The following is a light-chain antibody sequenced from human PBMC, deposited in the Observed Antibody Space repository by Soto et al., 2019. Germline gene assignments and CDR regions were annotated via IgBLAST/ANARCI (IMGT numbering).Light chain of an antibody. Sequence: QSALTQPASVSGSPGQSITISCTGTSSDLGGYNYVSWYQHHPAKAPKLIIYDVSDRPSGVSNRFSGSKSGNTASLTISALQAEDEADYYCSSYTSSSTYVFGTGTKLTVL. CDR2: DVS. V-gene: IGLV2-14*03. CDR1: SSDLGGYNY. J-gene: IGLJ1*01. CDR3: SSYTSSSTYV.